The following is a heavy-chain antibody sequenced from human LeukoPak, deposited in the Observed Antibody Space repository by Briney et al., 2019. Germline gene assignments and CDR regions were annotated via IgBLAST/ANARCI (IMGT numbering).Heavy chain of an antibody. CDR1: GGSISNYY. V-gene: IGHV4-59*08. CDR2: IYSTGST. J-gene: IGHJ4*02. Sequence: PSETLSLTCTVSGGSISNYYWSWIRQPPGKGLEWIGHIYSTGSTTYSPSLKSRVIMSADTSKNQFSLKVTSVTAADTAVYYCARHRSEGSGPLDSWGQGALVTVSS. CDR3: ARHRSEGSGPLDS.